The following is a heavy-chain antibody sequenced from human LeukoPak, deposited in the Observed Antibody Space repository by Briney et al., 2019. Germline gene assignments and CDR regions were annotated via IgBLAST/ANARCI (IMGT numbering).Heavy chain of an antibody. CDR2: IYSGGST. CDR1: GFTVSSKY. D-gene: IGHD6-13*01. J-gene: IGHJ4*03. V-gene: IGHV3-66*01. CDR3: ARYERIAAAAYDY. Sequence: GESLRLSWSASGFTVSSKYMSWVRLATGKGLEWVSVIYSGGSTYYADSVKGRFTISRDNSKNTLYLQMNSLRAEDTAVYYCARYERIAAAAYDYWGQGTTVTVSS.